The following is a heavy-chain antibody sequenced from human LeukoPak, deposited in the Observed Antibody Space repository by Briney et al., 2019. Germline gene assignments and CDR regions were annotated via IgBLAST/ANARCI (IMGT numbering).Heavy chain of an antibody. D-gene: IGHD3-22*01. CDR3: ARSARTMIVVGALRH. J-gene: IGHJ1*01. V-gene: IGHV3-7*01. Sequence: GGSLRLSCAASGFTFSNYWMHWVRQAPGKGLEWVANIKQDGSEKYYVDSVKGRFTISRDNAKNTLYLQMNSLRAEDTAVYYCARSARTMIVVGALRHWGQGTLVTVSS. CDR1: GFTFSNYW. CDR2: IKQDGSEK.